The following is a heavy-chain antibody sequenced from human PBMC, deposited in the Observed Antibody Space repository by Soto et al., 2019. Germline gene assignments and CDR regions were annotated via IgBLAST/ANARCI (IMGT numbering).Heavy chain of an antibody. CDR1: GGSISSGGYY. V-gene: IGHV4-31*03. D-gene: IGHD4-17*01. Sequence: PSETLSLTCTISGGSISSGGYYWSWIRQHPGKGLEWIGYIYYSGSTYYNPSLKSRVTISVDTSKNQFSLKLSSVTAADTAVYYCARELSDYAEVDYWGQGTLVTVSS. CDR3: ARELSDYAEVDY. J-gene: IGHJ4*02. CDR2: IYYSGST.